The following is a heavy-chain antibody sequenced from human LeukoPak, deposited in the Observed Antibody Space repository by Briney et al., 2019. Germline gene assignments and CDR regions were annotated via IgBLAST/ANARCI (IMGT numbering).Heavy chain of an antibody. CDR3: ARDYYDSSGYYQLYYFDY. D-gene: IGHD3-22*01. CDR1: GYTFTGYY. J-gene: IGHJ4*02. V-gene: IGHV1-2*02. CDR2: INPNSGGT. Sequence: GASVKVSCKASGYTFTGYYMHWVRQAPGQGLEWMGWINPNSGGTNYAQKFQGRVTMTRDTSISTAYMELSRLRSDDTAVYYCARDYYDSSGYYQLYYFDYWGREPWSPSPQ.